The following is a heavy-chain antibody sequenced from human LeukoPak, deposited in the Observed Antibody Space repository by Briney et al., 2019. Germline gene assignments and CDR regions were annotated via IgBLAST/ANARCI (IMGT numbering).Heavy chain of an antibody. Sequence: GGSLRLSCEASGFTFSSYTMTWVRQAPGKGLEWVSGIYSGGSTDYADSVKGRFAVSRDNSKNTLYLQMNSLRAEDTAVYYCVRAPFTYDSSGDSFDIWGQGTMVTVSS. J-gene: IGHJ3*02. CDR1: GFTFSSYT. CDR3: VRAPFTYDSSGDSFDI. D-gene: IGHD3-22*01. CDR2: IYSGGST. V-gene: IGHV3-66*01.